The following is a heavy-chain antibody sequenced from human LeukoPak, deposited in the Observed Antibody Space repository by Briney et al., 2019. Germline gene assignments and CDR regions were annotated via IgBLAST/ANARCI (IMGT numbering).Heavy chain of an antibody. CDR2: IYHSGST. Sequence: SETLSLTCTVSGYSISSGYYWGWIRQPPGNGLEWIGSIYHSGSTYYNPSLKSRVTISVDTSKNQFSLKLSSVTAADTAGYYCSRDSPTADIVVVPAAILIDWGQGTLVTVSS. D-gene: IGHD2-2*02. CDR3: SRDSPTADIVVVPAAILID. V-gene: IGHV4-38-2*02. CDR1: GYSISSGYY. J-gene: IGHJ4*02.